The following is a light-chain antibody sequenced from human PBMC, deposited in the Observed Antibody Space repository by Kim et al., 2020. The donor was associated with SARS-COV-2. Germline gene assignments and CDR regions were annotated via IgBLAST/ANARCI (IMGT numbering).Light chain of an antibody. V-gene: IGLV2-14*03. Sequence: QSALTQPASVSGSPGQSITISCTGTSSLVGNYNYVSWYQQHPDKAPKLIIYDVSYRPSGVSTRFSGSKSGNTASLTISGLQAADEADYYCTSYTGANTGVFGGGTQLTVL. CDR1: SSLVGNYNY. J-gene: IGLJ2*01. CDR3: TSYTGANTGV. CDR2: DVS.